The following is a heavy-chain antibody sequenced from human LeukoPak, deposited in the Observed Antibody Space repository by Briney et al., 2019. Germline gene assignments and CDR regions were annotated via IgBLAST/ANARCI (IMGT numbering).Heavy chain of an antibody. CDR3: AKDRIAADAFDI. CDR2: IKQDGSEA. Sequence: GGSLRLSCAASGFTFSSYWMTWVRQAPGKGLEWVANIKQDGSEAYYVDSVKGRFTVSRDNAKNTLYLQMNSLRAEDTAVYYCAKDRIAADAFDIWGQGTMVTVSS. J-gene: IGHJ3*02. D-gene: IGHD6-13*01. CDR1: GFTFSSYW. V-gene: IGHV3-7*03.